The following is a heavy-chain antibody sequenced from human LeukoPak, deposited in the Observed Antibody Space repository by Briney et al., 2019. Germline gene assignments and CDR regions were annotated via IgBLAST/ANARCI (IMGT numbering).Heavy chain of an antibody. D-gene: IGHD5-12*01. J-gene: IGHJ4*02. V-gene: IGHV4-4*02. Sequence: SETLSLTCAVSGASISTNNWWTGVRRPPRKGLEWMGEIYHNGSTNYNTSLKSRVTISVDKSKNQFSLKLISLTAAATSVYYCATNSGWRLDYWGQGALVTVSS. CDR3: ATNSGWRLDY. CDR1: GASISTNNW. CDR2: IYHNGST.